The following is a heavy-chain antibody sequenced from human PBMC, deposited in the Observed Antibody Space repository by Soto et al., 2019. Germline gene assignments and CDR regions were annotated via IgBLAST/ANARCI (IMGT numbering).Heavy chain of an antibody. CDR2: ISGSGGST. CDR1: GFTFSSYA. CDR3: AKVTHRGSSWLTPVHGWFDP. D-gene: IGHD6-13*01. J-gene: IGHJ5*02. Sequence: GGSLRLSCAASGFTFSSYAMSWVRQAPGKGLEWVSAISGSGGSTYYADSVKGRFTISRDNSKNTLYLQMNSLRAEDTAVYYCAKVTHRGSSWLTPVHGWFDPWGQGTMVTVSS. V-gene: IGHV3-23*01.